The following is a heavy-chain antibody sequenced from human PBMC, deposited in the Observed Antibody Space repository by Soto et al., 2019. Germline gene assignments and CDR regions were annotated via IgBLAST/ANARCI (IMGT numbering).Heavy chain of an antibody. D-gene: IGHD2-15*01. Sequence: QVQLVQSGAEVQKPGSSVKVSCKASGGTFSSYTISWVRQAPGQGLEWMGRIIPILGIANYAQKFQGRVTITADKSTSTAYMELSSLRSEDTAVYYCARGGYCSGGSCKPGYYYYMDVWGKGTTVTVSS. CDR3: ARGGYCSGGSCKPGYYYYMDV. J-gene: IGHJ6*03. CDR1: GGTFSSYT. CDR2: IIPILGIA. V-gene: IGHV1-69*02.